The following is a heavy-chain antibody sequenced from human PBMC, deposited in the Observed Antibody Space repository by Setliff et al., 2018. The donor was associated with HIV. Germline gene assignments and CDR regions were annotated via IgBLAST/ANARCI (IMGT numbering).Heavy chain of an antibody. CDR2: LSGSGGST. J-gene: IGHJ1*01. D-gene: IGHD3-10*01. CDR3: AQAQTSVSGSYYQYLQH. Sequence: GESLKISCAASELTFSNYAMTWVRQAPGKGLEWVSSLSGSGGSTYYADSVKGRFTISRDNSKNTLYLRMNSLRAEDTAVYYCAQAQTSVSGSYYQYLQHRGQGTLVTVSS. CDR1: ELTFSNYA. V-gene: IGHV3-23*01.